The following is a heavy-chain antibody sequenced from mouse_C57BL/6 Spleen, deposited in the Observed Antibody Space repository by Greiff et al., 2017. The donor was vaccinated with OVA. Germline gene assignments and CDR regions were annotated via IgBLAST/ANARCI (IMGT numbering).Heavy chain of an antibody. CDR3: TPYGSSFSWFAY. CDR1: GFNIKDDY. CDR2: IDPENGDT. J-gene: IGHJ3*01. D-gene: IGHD1-1*01. V-gene: IGHV14-4*01. Sequence: EVQLQQSGAELVRPGASVKLSCTASGFNIKDDYMHWVKQRPEQGLEWIGWIDPENGDTEYASKFQGKATITADTSSNTAYLQLSSLTSEDTAVYYCTPYGSSFSWFAYWGQGTLVTVSA.